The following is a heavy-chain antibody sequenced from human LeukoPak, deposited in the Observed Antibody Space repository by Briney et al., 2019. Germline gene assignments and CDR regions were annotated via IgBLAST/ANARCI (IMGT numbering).Heavy chain of an antibody. D-gene: IGHD3-22*01. CDR3: AGGVGSSGPQLGFDY. J-gene: IGHJ4*02. V-gene: IGHV5-51*01. Sequence: GESLKISCKGSGYSFTTYWIGWVRQMPGKGLEWMGIIYPGDSDTRYSPSFQGQVTISADKSTSTAYLQWSSLKASNTARYYCAGGVGSSGPQLGFDYWGQGTLVTVSS. CDR2: IYPGDSDT. CDR1: GYSFTTYW.